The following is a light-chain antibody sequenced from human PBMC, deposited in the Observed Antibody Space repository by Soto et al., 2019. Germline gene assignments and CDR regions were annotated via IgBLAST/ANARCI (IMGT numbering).Light chain of an antibody. CDR1: QSVSSYS. CDR2: GTS. CDR3: QQYGTSPWT. Sequence: ENVLTQSPGTLSLSPGERATLSCRASQSVSSYSLAWYQQKPGQAPRLVMYGTSNRATGIPDRFSGSGSGTDFTLTISRLEPGDFAVYYCQQYGTSPWTFGPGTKVDIK. J-gene: IGKJ1*01. V-gene: IGKV3-20*01.